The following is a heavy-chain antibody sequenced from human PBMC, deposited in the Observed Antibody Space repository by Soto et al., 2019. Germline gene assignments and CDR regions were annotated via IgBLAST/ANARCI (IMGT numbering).Heavy chain of an antibody. V-gene: IGHV1-3*01. CDR3: ARDPSYYGMDV. CDR2: INAGNGNT. J-gene: IGHJ6*02. Sequence: ASVKVSCKASGYTFTSYAIHWVRQAPGQRLEWMGWINAGNGNTKYSQKFQGRVTITRDTSASTAYMELSSLISEDTAVYYCARDPSYYGMDVWGQGTTVTVSS. CDR1: GYTFTSYA.